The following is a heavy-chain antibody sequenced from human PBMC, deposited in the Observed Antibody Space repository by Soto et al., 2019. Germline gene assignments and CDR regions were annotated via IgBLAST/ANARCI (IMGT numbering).Heavy chain of an antibody. V-gene: IGHV3-30-3*01. CDR3: ARVAGSGYLRDAFDI. Sequence: QVQLVESGGGVVQPGRSLRLSCAASGFTFSSYAMHWVRQAPGKGLEWVAVISYDGSNKYYADSVKGRFTISRDNSKNTLYLQMNSLRAEDTAVYYCARVAGSGYLRDAFDIWGQGTMVTVSS. CDR1: GFTFSSYA. D-gene: IGHD3-22*01. CDR2: ISYDGSNK. J-gene: IGHJ3*02.